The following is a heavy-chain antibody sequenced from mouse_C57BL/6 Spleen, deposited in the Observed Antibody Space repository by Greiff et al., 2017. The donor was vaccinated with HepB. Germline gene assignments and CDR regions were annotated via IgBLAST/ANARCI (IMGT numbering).Heavy chain of an antibody. CDR2: IDPENGDT. Sequence: EVKLQESGAELVRPGASVKLSCTASGFNIKDDYMHWVKQRPEQGLEWIGWIDPENGDTEYASKFQGKATITADTSSNTAYLQLSSLTSEDTAVYYCTTRDSSGYWFAYWGQGTLVTVSA. CDR3: TTRDSSGYWFAY. J-gene: IGHJ3*01. V-gene: IGHV14-4*01. D-gene: IGHD3-2*02. CDR1: GFNIKDDY.